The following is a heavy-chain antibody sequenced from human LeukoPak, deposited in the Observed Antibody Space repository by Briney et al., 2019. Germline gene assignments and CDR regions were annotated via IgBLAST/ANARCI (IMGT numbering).Heavy chain of an antibody. CDR1: GFTFSSYG. V-gene: IGHV3-30*02. Sequence: GGSLRLSCAASGFTFSSYGMHWVRQAPGKGLEWVAFIRYDGSNKYYADSVKGRFTISRDNSKNTLYLQMNSLRAEDTAVYYCAKDPMTTVTPCLDYWGQGTLVTVSS. CDR3: AKDPMTTVTPCLDY. J-gene: IGHJ4*02. D-gene: IGHD4-17*01. CDR2: IRYDGSNK.